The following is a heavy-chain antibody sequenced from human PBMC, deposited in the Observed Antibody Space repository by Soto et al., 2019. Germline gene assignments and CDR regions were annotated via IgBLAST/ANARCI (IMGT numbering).Heavy chain of an antibody. J-gene: IGHJ4*02. CDR3: ARDGGRGWYRY. V-gene: IGHV3-30-3*01. D-gene: IGHD6-19*01. CDR1: GFTFSSYA. Sequence: GGSLRLSCAASGFTFSSYAMHWVRQAPGKGLEWVAVISYDGSNKYYADSVKGRFTISRDNSKNTLYLQMNSLRAEDTAVYYCARDGGRGWYRYWGQGTLVPVSS. CDR2: ISYDGSNK.